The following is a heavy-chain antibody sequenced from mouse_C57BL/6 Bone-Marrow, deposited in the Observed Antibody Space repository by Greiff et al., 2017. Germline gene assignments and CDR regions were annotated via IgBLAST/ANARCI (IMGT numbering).Heavy chain of an antibody. V-gene: IGHV1-78*01. CDR1: GYTFTDHT. J-gene: IGHJ2*01. Sequence: QVQLQQSDAELVKPGASVKISCKVSGYTFTDHTIHWMKQRPEQGLEWIGYIYPRDGSPKYNEKFKGKATLTANKSSSTAYMQLNSLASEDSAVYFCARGALYSYYFDYWGQGTTLTVSS. CDR3: ARGALYSYYFDY. CDR2: IYPRDGSP. D-gene: IGHD2-1*01.